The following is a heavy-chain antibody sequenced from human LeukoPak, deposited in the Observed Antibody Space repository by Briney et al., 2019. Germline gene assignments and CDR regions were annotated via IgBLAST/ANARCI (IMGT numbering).Heavy chain of an antibody. V-gene: IGHV1-2*06. CDR3: ARAIAARVGIDY. CDR2: INPNSGGT. CDR1: GYTFTGYY. D-gene: IGHD6-6*01. Sequence: ASVKVSCKASGYTFTGYYMHWVRQAPGQGLEWMGRINPNSGGTNYAQKFQGRVTMTRDTSISTAYMELSRLRSDDAAVYYCARAIAARVGIDYWGQGTLVTVSS. J-gene: IGHJ4*02.